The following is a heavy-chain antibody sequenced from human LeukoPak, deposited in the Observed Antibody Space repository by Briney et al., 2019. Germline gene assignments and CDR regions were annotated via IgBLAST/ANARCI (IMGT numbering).Heavy chain of an antibody. D-gene: IGHD2-8*01. CDR3: AKMLYVGYGRSYFDY. V-gene: IGHV3-23*01. CDR2: ISSDNRNT. J-gene: IGHJ4*02. CDR1: GFTFSSYA. Sequence: GGSLRLSCAASGFTFSSYAMNWVRQAPGKGLEWVSTISSDNRNTYYADSVRGRFTISRNNSKNTLSLQMNNLRAEDTAIYYCAKMLYVGYGRSYFDYWGQGTLATVSS.